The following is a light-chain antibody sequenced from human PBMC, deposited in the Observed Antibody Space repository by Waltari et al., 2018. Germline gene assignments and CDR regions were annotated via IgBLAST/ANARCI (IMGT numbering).Light chain of an antibody. J-gene: IGKJ4*01. CDR2: WAS. Sequence: DMVISQSPDSLAVSLGERTTIICKSSQIVLYSSNNKNYLAWYQQKQGQPPKLLIYWASTRESGVPDRFSGSGSGTDLTLTISSLQAEDVAVYYCQQYYTVPPHTFGGGTKVEIK. V-gene: IGKV4-1*01. CDR1: QIVLYSSNNKNY. CDR3: QQYYTVPPHT.